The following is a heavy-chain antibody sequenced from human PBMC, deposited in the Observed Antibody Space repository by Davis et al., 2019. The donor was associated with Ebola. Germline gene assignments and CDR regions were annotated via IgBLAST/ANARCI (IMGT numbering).Heavy chain of an antibody. D-gene: IGHD5-12*01. CDR1: GYSFTSYW. Sequence: GGSLRLSCKGSGYSFTSYWISWVRQMPGKRLESMGRIDPSDSYTNYSPSFQGHVTISADKSISTAYLQWSSLKASDTAMYYCARGTDSGYDVVYWGQGTLVTVSS. CDR2: IDPSDSYT. CDR3: ARGTDSGYDVVY. J-gene: IGHJ4*02. V-gene: IGHV5-10-1*01.